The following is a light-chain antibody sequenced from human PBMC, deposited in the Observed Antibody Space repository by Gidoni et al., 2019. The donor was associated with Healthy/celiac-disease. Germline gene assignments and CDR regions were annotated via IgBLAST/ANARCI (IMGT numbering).Light chain of an antibody. Sequence: LQMPHSPSTLSASVGDRVTITCRASQSISSWLAWYQQKPGKAPKLLIYNASSLESGVPSRFSGSGSGTEFTLTISSLQPDDFATYYCQQYNSYPWTFGQGTKVEIK. CDR3: QQYNSYPWT. CDR2: NAS. CDR1: QSISSW. J-gene: IGKJ1*01. V-gene: IGKV1-5*03.